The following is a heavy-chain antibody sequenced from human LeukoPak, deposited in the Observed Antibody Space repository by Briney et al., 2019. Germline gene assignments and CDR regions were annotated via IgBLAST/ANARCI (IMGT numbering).Heavy chain of an antibody. J-gene: IGHJ4*02. Sequence: GGALRLSCAASGFTFSSYGMHWVRQAPGKGREGGAFIRHDGSNINYADSVKGRFTISRDNSRGTLDLQMNSLRVEDTAVYYCAKGAIRTSITCYFDYWGQGTLVTVSS. CDR1: GFTFSSYG. D-gene: IGHD1-14*01. CDR3: AKGAIRTSITCYFDY. V-gene: IGHV3-30*02. CDR2: IRHDGSNI.